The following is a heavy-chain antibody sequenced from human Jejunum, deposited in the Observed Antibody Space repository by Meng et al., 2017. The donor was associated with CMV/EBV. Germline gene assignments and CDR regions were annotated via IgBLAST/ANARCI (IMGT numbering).Heavy chain of an antibody. J-gene: IGHJ6*02. CDR3: ARAYDFWSGQMDV. CDR1: GYTFTSYD. CDR2: MDPNSGNA. V-gene: IGHV1-8*03. Sequence: GYTFTSYDINWVRQATGQGLEWMGSMDPNSGNAGYAQKFQGRVTITRDSSISTAYMYLSSLRSEDTAVYYCARAYDFWSGQMDVWGQGTTVTVSS. D-gene: IGHD3-3*01.